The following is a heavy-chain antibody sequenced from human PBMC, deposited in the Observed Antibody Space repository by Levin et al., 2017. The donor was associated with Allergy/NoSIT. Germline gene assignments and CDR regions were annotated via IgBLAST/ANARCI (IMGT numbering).Heavy chain of an antibody. V-gene: IGHV3-15*01. CDR3: TTERWDVFRD. CDR1: ISTFTDSS. D-gene: IGHD4-23*01. Sequence: GGSLRLSCAASISTFTDSSMSWVRQAPGKGLEWVGRIKKKLDGGTTEYAAPVEGRFTISRDDSRNTLYLEMNSLKPEDTAMYFCTTERWDVFRDWGQGTLVTVSS. CDR2: IKKKLDGGTT. J-gene: IGHJ4*02.